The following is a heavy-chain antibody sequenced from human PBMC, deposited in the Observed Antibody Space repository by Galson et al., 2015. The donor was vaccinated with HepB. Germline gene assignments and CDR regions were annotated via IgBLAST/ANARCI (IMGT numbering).Heavy chain of an antibody. CDR1: GFTVSGNY. Sequence: SLRLSCAASGFTVSGNYVSWVRQAPGKGLEWVSVIYSGGSTYYADSVKGRFTISRDNSKNTLYLQMNSLRAEDTAVYYCASEYSSGWYFGYWGQGTLVTVSS. J-gene: IGHJ4*02. V-gene: IGHV3-53*01. D-gene: IGHD6-19*01. CDR3: ASEYSSGWYFGY. CDR2: IYSGGST.